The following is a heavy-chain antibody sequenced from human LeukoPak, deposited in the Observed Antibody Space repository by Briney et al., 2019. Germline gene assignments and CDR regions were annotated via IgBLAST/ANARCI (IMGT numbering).Heavy chain of an antibody. CDR3: ATQRGSYLWGTDFDY. J-gene: IGHJ4*02. CDR2: INPNSGDT. CDR1: GYTFTGYY. Sequence: ASVKLSCKASGYTFTGYYMHWVRQAPGQGLEWMGWINPNSGDTKYAQKFQGRVTMTRDTSISTAYMELSRLRSDDTAVYYCATQRGSYLWGTDFDYWGQGTLVT. V-gene: IGHV1-2*02. D-gene: IGHD3-16*01.